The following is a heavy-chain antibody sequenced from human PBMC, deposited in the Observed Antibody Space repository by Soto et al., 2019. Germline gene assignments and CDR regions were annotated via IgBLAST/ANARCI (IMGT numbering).Heavy chain of an antibody. D-gene: IGHD6-6*01. CDR2: IYYTGRT. Sequence: SETLSLTCTVSGDSISSDDYYWSWIRQPPGKGLEWVGYIYYTGRTSYNPSLESRLTISIDTSKNHFSLKLSSVSAADTAVYYCASDRSNSPDYFDYWGQGALVTVSS. CDR1: GDSISSDDYY. J-gene: IGHJ4*02. CDR3: ASDRSNSPDYFDY. V-gene: IGHV4-30-4*01.